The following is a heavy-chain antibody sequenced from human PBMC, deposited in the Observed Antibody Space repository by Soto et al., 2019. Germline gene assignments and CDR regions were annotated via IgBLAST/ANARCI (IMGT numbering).Heavy chain of an antibody. CDR2: IIPIFGTA. D-gene: IGHD2-15*01. Sequence: QVQLVQSGAEVKKPGSSVKVSCKASGGTFSSYAISWVRQAPGQGLEWMGGIIPIFGTANYALKFQGRVTITADESTSTAYMELSSLRSEDTAVYYCARKGVVVVAATPYYYYGMDVWGQGTTVTVSS. CDR3: ARKGVVVVAATPYYYYGMDV. V-gene: IGHV1-69*01. J-gene: IGHJ6*02. CDR1: GGTFSSYA.